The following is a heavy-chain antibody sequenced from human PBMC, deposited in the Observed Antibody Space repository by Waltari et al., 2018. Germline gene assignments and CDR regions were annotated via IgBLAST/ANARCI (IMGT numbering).Heavy chain of an antibody. CDR3: ARSGGGTTSFGVAE. CDR1: GYTFTSFF. Sequence: QVQLVQSGAEVKKSGYTFTSFFIHRVRQAPGQGLEWMGRINPKGGDTSYAQRFQGRVTMTGDTSISTAYMEVTGLRSDDTAIYYCARSGGGTTSFGVAEWGQGSLVTVSS. J-gene: IGHJ4*02. V-gene: IGHV1-2*06. D-gene: IGHD3-3*01. CDR2: INPKGGDT.